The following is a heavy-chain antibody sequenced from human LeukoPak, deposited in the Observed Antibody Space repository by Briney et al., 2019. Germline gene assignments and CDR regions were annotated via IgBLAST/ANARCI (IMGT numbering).Heavy chain of an antibody. CDR2: ISWNSGSI. CDR3: AKDRRGYSGQEDSWFDP. V-gene: IGHV3-9*01. CDR1: GFTFDDYA. D-gene: IGHD5-12*01. J-gene: IGHJ5*02. Sequence: GRSLRLSCVASGFTFDDYAMHWVRQAPGKGLEWVSGISWNSGSIGYADSVKGRFTISRDNAKNSLYLQMNSLRAEDTALYYCAKDRRGYSGQEDSWFDPWGQGTLVTVSS.